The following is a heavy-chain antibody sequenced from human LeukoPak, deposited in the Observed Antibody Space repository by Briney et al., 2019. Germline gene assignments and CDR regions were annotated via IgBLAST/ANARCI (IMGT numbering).Heavy chain of an antibody. CDR3: VKRSTYFFDY. J-gene: IGHJ4*02. CDR1: GFIFSSYT. V-gene: IGHV3-64D*06. CDR2: ISSNGDTT. Sequence: PGGSLRLSCSASGFIFSSYTMHWVRQAPGKGLEYVSAISSNGDTTYYADSVKGRFTISRDNSKNTLYLQMSSLRAEDTAVYYCVKRSTYFFDYWGQGTLVTASS.